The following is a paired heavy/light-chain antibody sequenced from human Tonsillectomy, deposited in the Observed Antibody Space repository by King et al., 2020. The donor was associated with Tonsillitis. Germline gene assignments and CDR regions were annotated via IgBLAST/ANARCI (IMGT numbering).Heavy chain of an antibody. J-gene: IGHJ4*02. CDR3: ARATPGPSFDL. V-gene: IGHV4-31*01. CDR2: IYHSGTT. Sequence: QVQLQESGPGLVKPSQTLSLTCTVSDGSITSGDYFWTWIRQHPGKGLEWIGYIYHSGTTYYNPSLKSQVSISVDTSKNQFSLSLSSVTAADTAVYFCARATPGPSFDLWGQGTLVTVSS. CDR1: DGSITSGDYF.
Light chain of an antibody. J-gene: IGLJ2*01. V-gene: IGLV3-25*02. CDR1: ALPKQY. CDR3: QSADSSGTYVV. CDR2: KDS. Sequence: SYELTQPPSVSVSPGQTARITCSGDALPKQYAYWYQQKPGLAPVLIIYKDSERPSGIPERFSGSSSGTIVTLTISGVQAEDEADYYCQSADSSGTYVVFGGGTKLTVL.